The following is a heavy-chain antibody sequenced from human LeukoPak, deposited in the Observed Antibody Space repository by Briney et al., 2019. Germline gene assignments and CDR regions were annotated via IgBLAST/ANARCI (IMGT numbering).Heavy chain of an antibody. CDR3: ARDDAFDL. Sequence: PGGSLRLSCEASGFTFHDHAMHCVRQAPGKGLEWVSGLSWDSGSIGYADSVKGRFTISRDNAKKSLYLQMNSLGVEDTALYYCARDDAFDLWGQGTMVTVSS. J-gene: IGHJ3*01. CDR2: LSWDSGSI. CDR1: GFTFHDHA. V-gene: IGHV3-9*01.